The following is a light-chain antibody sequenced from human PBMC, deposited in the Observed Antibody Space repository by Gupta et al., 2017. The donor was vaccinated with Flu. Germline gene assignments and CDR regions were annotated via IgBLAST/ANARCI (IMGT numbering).Light chain of an antibody. J-gene: IGLJ2*01. CDR3: CSYAGSYTLI. Sequence: SVTISGTGTSSEIGGNNVFSWYQQHPGKAPKLMIYDVTKRPSGVPDRFSGSKSGNTASLTISGLQAEDEADYYCCSYAGSYTLIFGGGTKLTVL. CDR2: DVT. CDR1: SSEIGGNNV. V-gene: IGLV2-11*01.